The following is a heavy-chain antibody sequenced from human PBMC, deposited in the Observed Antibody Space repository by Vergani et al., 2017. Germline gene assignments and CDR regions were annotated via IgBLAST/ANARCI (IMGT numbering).Heavy chain of an antibody. V-gene: IGHV1-18*01. Sequence: QVQLVQSGAEVKKPGASVKVSCKASGYTFTSYGISWVRQAPGQGLEWMGWISAYNGNTNYAQKPQGRVTMTTDTSTSTAYMELRSLRSDDTAVYYCARKYYYDSSGPWAFDIWGQGTMVTVSS. D-gene: IGHD3-22*01. CDR2: ISAYNGNT. CDR1: GYTFTSYG. CDR3: ARKYYYDSSGPWAFDI. J-gene: IGHJ3*02.